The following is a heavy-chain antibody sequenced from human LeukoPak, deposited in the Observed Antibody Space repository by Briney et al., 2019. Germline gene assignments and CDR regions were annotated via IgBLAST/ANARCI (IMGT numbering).Heavy chain of an antibody. D-gene: IGHD3-3*01. Sequence: ASVKVSCKASGYTFTGYYMHWVRQAPGQGLEWMGWMNPNSGNTGYAQKFQGRVTMTRNTSISTAYMELSSLRSEDTAVYYCARATPAYYDFWSGYYKYPLFDYWGQGTLVTVSS. CDR2: MNPNSGNT. CDR1: GYTFTGYY. CDR3: ARATPAYYDFWSGYYKYPLFDY. J-gene: IGHJ4*02. V-gene: IGHV1-8*02.